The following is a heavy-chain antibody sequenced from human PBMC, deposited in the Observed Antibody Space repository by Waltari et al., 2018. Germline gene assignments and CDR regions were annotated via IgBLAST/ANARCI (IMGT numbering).Heavy chain of an antibody. CDR3: AKTIRAPDF. Sequence: EVQMLESGGGLVQPGGSLRLSCVASGFTFSSSAMGWVRQAPGKGLEWVSGIINTGAATYYADSVKGRFTIARDKSKNTVYLQMTSLRAEDTAIYYCAKTIRAPDFWGQGILVTVSS. V-gene: IGHV3-23*01. CDR1: GFTFSSSA. J-gene: IGHJ4*02. D-gene: IGHD5-12*01. CDR2: IINTGAAT.